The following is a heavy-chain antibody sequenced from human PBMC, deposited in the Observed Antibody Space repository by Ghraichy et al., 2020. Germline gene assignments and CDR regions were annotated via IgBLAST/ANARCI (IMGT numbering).Heavy chain of an antibody. J-gene: IGHJ4*02. D-gene: IGHD4-17*01. V-gene: IGHV3-15*01. CDR3: TTGLTTVIPNGMVPGDYFDY. CDR1: GFTFSNAW. CDR2: IKSKTDGGTT. Sequence: GGSPRLSCAASGFTFSNAWMSWVRQAPGKGLEWVGRIKSKTDGGTTDYAAPVKGRFTISRDDSKNTLYLQMNSLKTEDTAVYYCTTGLTTVIPNGMVPGDYFDYWGQGTLVTVSS.